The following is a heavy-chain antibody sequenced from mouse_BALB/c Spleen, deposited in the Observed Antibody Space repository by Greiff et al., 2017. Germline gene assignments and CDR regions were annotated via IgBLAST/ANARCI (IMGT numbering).Heavy chain of an antibody. CDR2: IRLKSNNYAT. J-gene: IGHJ2*01. V-gene: IGHV6-6*02. D-gene: IGHD1-1*02. Sequence: DVKLVESGGDLVKPGGSMKLSCVASGFTFSNYWMNWVRQSPEKGLEWVAEIRLKSNNYATHYAESVKGRFTISRDDSKSSVYLQMNNLRAEDTGIYYCTRGWPYYFDYWGQGTTLTVSS. CDR1: GFTFSNYW. CDR3: TRGWPYYFDY.